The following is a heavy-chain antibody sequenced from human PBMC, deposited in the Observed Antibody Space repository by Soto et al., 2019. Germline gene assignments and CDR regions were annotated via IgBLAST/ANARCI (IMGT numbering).Heavy chain of an antibody. CDR1: GFTFSSYA. Sequence: GGSLRLSCAASGFTFSSYAMSWVRQAPGKGLEWVSAITGSGGATYYADSVKGRFTISRDNSKNTLYLQMNSLRAEDTAVYYCAKRRGGSCYTADDYWGQGTLVTVSS. CDR2: ITGSGGAT. D-gene: IGHD2-15*01. CDR3: AKRRGGSCYTADDY. V-gene: IGHV3-23*01. J-gene: IGHJ4*02.